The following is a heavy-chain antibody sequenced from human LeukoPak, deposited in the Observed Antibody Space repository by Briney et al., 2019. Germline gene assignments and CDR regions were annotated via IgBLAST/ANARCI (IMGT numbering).Heavy chain of an antibody. CDR3: ARLGYDSSGYYAPKARNHQFDY. J-gene: IGHJ4*02. CDR1: GGSISSSSYY. V-gene: IGHV4-39*01. D-gene: IGHD3-22*01. CDR2: IYYSGST. Sequence: PSETLSLTCTVSGGSISSSSYYWGWIRQPPGKGLEWIGSIYYSGSTYYNPSLKSRVTISVDTSKNQFSLKLSSVTAADTAVYYCARLGYDSSGYYAPKARNHQFDYWGQGTLVTVSS.